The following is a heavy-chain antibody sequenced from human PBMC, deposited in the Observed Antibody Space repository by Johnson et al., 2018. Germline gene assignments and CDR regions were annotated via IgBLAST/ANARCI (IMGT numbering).Heavy chain of an antibody. CDR1: GGSISSYY. CDR3: APRWGTRYNWFAP. V-gene: IGHV4-59*12. J-gene: IGHJ5*02. Sequence: QVQLQESGPGLVKPSETLSLTCTVSGGSISSYYWSWIRQPPGKGLEWIGYIYYSGSTNYNPSLKSRVTISVDTSKNQFSLKLSSVTAADTAVYYCAPRWGTRYNWFAPWGQGTLVTVSS. CDR2: IYYSGST. D-gene: IGHD1/OR15-1a*01.